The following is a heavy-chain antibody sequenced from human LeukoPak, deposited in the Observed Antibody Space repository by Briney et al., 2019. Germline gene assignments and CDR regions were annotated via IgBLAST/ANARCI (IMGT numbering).Heavy chain of an antibody. CDR2: INHSGST. CDR1: GGSFSGYY. D-gene: IGHD6-19*01. V-gene: IGHV4-34*01. CDR3: ARVVGHQLWLVYFDY. Sequence: KTSETLSLTCAVYGGSFSGYYWSWIRQPPGKGLEWIGEINHSGSTNYNPSLKSRVTISVDTSKNQFSLKLSSVTAADTAVYYCARVVGHQLWLVYFDYWGQGTLVTVSS. J-gene: IGHJ4*02.